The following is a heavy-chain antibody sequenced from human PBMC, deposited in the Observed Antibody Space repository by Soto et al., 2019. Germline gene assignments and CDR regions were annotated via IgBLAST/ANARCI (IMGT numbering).Heavy chain of an antibody. CDR3: TAGGNRGSYSRFDY. Sequence: EVQLVESGGGLVKPGGSLRVSCAASGFTFSNAWMNWVHQAPGKGLEWVGRIKSKADGGTIDYAAHGKGRFTISRDDSKNALYLQMNRLKTDATAVYYCTAGGNRGSYSRFDYWGQGTLVTVSS. J-gene: IGHJ4*02. D-gene: IGHD1-26*01. CDR1: GFTFSNAW. CDR2: IKSKADGGTI. V-gene: IGHV3-15*07.